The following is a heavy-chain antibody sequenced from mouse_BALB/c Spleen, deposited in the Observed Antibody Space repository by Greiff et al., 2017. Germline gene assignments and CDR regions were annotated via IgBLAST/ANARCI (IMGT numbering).Heavy chain of an antibody. Sequence: EVQLVESGGGLVKPGGSLKLSCAASGFTFSDYYMYWVRQTPEKRLEWVATISDGGSYTYYPDSVKGRFTISRDNAKNNLYLQMSSLKSEDTAMYYCARERYDVGAMDYWGQGTSVTVSS. D-gene: IGHD2-12*01. V-gene: IGHV5-4*02. J-gene: IGHJ4*01. CDR2: ISDGGSYT. CDR1: GFTFSDYY. CDR3: ARERYDVGAMDY.